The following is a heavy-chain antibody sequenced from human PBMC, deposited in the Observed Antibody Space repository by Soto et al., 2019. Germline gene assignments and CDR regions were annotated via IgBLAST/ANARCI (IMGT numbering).Heavy chain of an antibody. CDR2: IYYSGST. J-gene: IGHJ5*02. D-gene: IGHD1-7*01. Sequence: QVQLQESGPGLVKPSEILSLTCTVSGGSISSYYWSWIRQPPGKGLEWIGYIYYSGSTNYNPSLKSRVTISVDTSKNQFSLKLSSVTAADTAVYYCAREDGELANWFDPWGQGTLVTVSS. V-gene: IGHV4-59*01. CDR1: GGSISSYY. CDR3: AREDGELANWFDP.